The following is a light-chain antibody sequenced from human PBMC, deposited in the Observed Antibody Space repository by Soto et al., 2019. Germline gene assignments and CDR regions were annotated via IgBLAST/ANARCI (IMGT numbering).Light chain of an antibody. J-gene: IGKJ1*01. CDR1: QGISND. CDR2: AAS. V-gene: IGKV1-27*01. CDR3: QKYNGAPRA. Sequence: DIQMTQSPSSLSAPVGDRVTITCRASQGISNDLAWYQQKPGKVPMLLIYAASTLQSGVPSRFSGSGSGTDFTLTISSLRPEDVATYYCQKYNGAPRAFGQGTKVEIK.